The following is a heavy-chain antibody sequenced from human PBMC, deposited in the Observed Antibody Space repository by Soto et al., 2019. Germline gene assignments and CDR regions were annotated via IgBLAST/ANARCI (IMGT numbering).Heavy chain of an antibody. V-gene: IGHV1-69*01. CDR2: IIPIFGTA. Sequence: QVQLVQSGAEVKKPGSSVKLSCKASGGTFSSYAISWVRQAPGQGLEWMGGIIPIFGTANYAQKCQGRVTITEDESRSTAYMEGSSLRSEYTAVYYCARDIVVVTAIRYHYYGMDVWGQGTTVTVSS. CDR3: ARDIVVVTAIRYHYYGMDV. D-gene: IGHD2-21*02. CDR1: GGTFSSYA. J-gene: IGHJ6*02.